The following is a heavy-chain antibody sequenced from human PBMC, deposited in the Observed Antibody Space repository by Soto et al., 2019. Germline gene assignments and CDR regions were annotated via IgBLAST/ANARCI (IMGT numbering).Heavy chain of an antibody. J-gene: IGHJ4*02. Sequence: EVQLVESGGGLVKPGESLRLSCAASDLSFSNAYINWVRQAPGKVLEWVGRIKSKTDGGTIDYAAPVKGRFIISRDDSSNTVYLQMNSLKTEDTAVYYCTTRGALGYWGQGTLVTVSS. CDR3: TTRGALGY. CDR2: IKSKTDGGTI. D-gene: IGHD2-15*01. V-gene: IGHV3-15*07. CDR1: DLSFSNAY.